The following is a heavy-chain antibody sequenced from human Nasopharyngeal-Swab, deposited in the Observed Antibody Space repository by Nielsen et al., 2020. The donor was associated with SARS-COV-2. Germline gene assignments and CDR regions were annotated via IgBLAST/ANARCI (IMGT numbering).Heavy chain of an antibody. Sequence: SVKVSCKASAGTSSSYAISWVRHAPRQGVEWMGGIIPIFGTANYAQKFQGRVTITADKSTSTAYMELSSLRSEDTAVYYCAGAPLGDAFDIWGQGTMVTVSS. D-gene: IGHD3-16*02. CDR3: AGAPLGDAFDI. V-gene: IGHV1-69*06. CDR2: IIPIFGTA. J-gene: IGHJ3*02. CDR1: AGTSSSYA.